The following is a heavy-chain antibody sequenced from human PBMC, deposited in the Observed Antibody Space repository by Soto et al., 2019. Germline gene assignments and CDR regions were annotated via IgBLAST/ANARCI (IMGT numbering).Heavy chain of an antibody. CDR3: AKPHYYDSGGYDPGYYFDY. J-gene: IGHJ4*02. CDR1: GFTFSSYG. V-gene: IGHV3-30*18. CDR2: ISYDGSNK. Sequence: PGGSLRLSCAASGFTFSSYGMHWVRQAPGKGLEWVAVISYDGSNKYYADSVKGRFTISRDNSKNTLYLQMNSLRAEDTAVYYCAKPHYYDSGGYDPGYYFDYWGQGTLVTVSS. D-gene: IGHD3-22*01.